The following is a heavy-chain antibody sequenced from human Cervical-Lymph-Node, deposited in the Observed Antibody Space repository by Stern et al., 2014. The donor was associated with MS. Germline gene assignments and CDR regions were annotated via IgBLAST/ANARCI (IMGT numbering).Heavy chain of an antibody. CDR1: GFTFSSYG. J-gene: IGHJ4*02. Sequence: QMQLVQSGGGVVQPGRSLRLSCAASGFTFSSYGMHWVRQAPGKGLEWVAIISYDGSNKYYADSVKGRFTISRDNSKNTLYLQMNSLRAEDTAVYYCAKDGDHSSGWPPVAAFDYWGQGTLVTVSS. CDR3: AKDGDHSSGWPPVAAFDY. V-gene: IGHV3-30*18. D-gene: IGHD6-19*01. CDR2: ISYDGSNK.